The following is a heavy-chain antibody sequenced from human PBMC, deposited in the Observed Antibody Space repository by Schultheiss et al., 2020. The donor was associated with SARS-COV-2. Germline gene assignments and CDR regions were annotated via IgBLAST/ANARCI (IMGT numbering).Heavy chain of an antibody. V-gene: IGHV6-1*01. CDR2: TYYRSKWYN. D-gene: IGHD3-9*01. CDR3: ARVNDILTGYYPKFDY. CDR1: GDSVSSNSAA. Sequence: SQTLSLTCAISGDSVSSNSAAWNWIRQSPSRGLEWLGRTYYRSKWYNDYAVSVKSRISINPDTSKNQFSLQLNSVTPEDTAVYYCARVNDILTGYYPKFDYWGQGTLVTVSS. J-gene: IGHJ4*02.